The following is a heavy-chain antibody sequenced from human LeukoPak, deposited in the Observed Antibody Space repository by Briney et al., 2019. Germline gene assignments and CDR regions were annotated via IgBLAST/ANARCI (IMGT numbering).Heavy chain of an antibody. CDR2: MNPNSGNT. CDR3: ARDLEELASYYYGMDV. J-gene: IGHJ6*02. Sequence: ASVKVSCKASGYTFTSYDINWVRQATGQGLEWMGWMNPNSGNTGYAQKFQGRVTMTRNTSISTAYMELSSLRSEDTAVYYCARDLEELASYYYGMDVWGQGTTVTVSS. D-gene: IGHD3-3*01. CDR1: GYTFTSYD. V-gene: IGHV1-8*01.